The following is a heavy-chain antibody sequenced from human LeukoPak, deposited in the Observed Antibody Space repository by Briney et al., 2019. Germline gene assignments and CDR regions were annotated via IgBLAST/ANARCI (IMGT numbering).Heavy chain of an antibody. Sequence: GESLKISCKGSGYSFTNYWIGWVRQMPGKGLEWMGIIYPDDSDTRYSPSFQGQVTMSADKSISTAYLQWSSLKASDTAMYYCARRSSSSRGWFDPWGQGTLVTVS. CDR1: GYSFTNYW. CDR3: ARRSSSSRGWFDP. CDR2: IYPDDSDT. V-gene: IGHV5-51*01. D-gene: IGHD2-2*01. J-gene: IGHJ5*02.